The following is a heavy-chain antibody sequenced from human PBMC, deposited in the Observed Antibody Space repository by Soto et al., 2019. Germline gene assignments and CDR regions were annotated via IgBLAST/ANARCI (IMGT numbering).Heavy chain of an antibody. J-gene: IGHJ6*02. D-gene: IGHD2-21*01. CDR3: ASPRELSYSYFYFFTLDV. CDR1: GFTVSGKKY. CDR2: LYDVDGT. V-gene: IGHV3-53*05. Sequence: GGSLRLSCAASGFTVSGKKYLAWVRQAPGKGLEWVSALYDVDGTYYADSVKGRFTTSADSSKTIVYLQMTGLSSDDTAVYYCASPRELSYSYFYFFTLDVWGQGTTVTVSS.